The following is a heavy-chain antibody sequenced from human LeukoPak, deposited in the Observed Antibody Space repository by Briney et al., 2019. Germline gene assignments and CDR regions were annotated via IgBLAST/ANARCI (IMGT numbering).Heavy chain of an antibody. Sequence: GGSLRLSCTASGFTFGDYAMSWVRQAPGKGLEWVGFIRSKAYGGTTEYAASVKGRFTISRDDSKSIAYRQMNSLKTEDTAVYYCTRDRGYYFDYWGQGTLVTVSS. J-gene: IGHJ4*02. V-gene: IGHV3-49*04. CDR1: GFTFGDYA. CDR2: IRSKAYGGTT. CDR3: TRDRGYYFDY. D-gene: IGHD3-22*01.